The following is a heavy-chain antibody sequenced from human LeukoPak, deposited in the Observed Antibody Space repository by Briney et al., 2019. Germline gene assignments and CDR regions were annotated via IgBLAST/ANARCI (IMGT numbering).Heavy chain of an antibody. D-gene: IGHD2-15*01. CDR3: ARGGCSGGSCYSGRYYFDY. V-gene: IGHV1-3*01. Sequence: ASVKVSCKASGYTFTSYAMHWVRQAPGQRLEWMGWINAGNGNTKYSQKLQGRVTITRDTSASTAYMELSSLRSEDTAVYYCARGGCSGGSCYSGRYYFDYWGQGTLVTVSS. CDR2: INAGNGNT. J-gene: IGHJ4*02. CDR1: GYTFTSYA.